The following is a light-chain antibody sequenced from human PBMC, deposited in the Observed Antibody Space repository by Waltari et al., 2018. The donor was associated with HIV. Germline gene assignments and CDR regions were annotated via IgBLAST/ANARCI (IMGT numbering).Light chain of an antibody. Sequence: SDLTQPASVSGFLGQSITISCPGGDSDFGLYNFISCYQRQPGKVPKLLLYEVDTRASGIPGRFSGSKSGNTASLTITGLQIEDEGLYYCASYTADDTVLFGGGTTVTVL. J-gene: IGLJ2*01. V-gene: IGLV2-14*01. CDR1: DSDFGLYNF. CDR2: EVD. CDR3: ASYTADDTVL.